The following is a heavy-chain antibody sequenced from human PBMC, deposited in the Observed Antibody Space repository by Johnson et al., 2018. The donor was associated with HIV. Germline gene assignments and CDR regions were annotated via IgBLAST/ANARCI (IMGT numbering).Heavy chain of an antibody. J-gene: IGHJ3*02. V-gene: IGHV3-13*01. Sequence: VQLVESGGGLVQPGGSLRLSCAASGFTFSSYDMHWVRQATGKGLEWVSVIGSVGDTNYPGSVKGRFTISRENAKNSLYLQMNSLRAGDTAVYYCVAATGANGLDIWGQGTKVTVSS. CDR1: GFTFSSYD. CDR3: VAATGANGLDI. D-gene: IGHD1-26*01. CDR2: IGSVGDT.